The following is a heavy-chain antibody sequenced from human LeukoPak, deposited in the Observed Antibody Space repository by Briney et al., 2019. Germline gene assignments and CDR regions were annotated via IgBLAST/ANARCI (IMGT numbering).Heavy chain of an antibody. CDR1: GYTLTELS. Sequence: ASVKVSCKVSGYTLTELSMHWVRQAPGQGLEWMGWINPNSGGTNYAQKLQGRVTMTTDTSTSTAYMELRSLRSDDTAVYYCARDREVYYYDSSGYYPKYYFDYWGQGTLVTVSS. CDR2: INPNSGGT. D-gene: IGHD3-22*01. CDR3: ARDREVYYYDSSGYYPKYYFDY. V-gene: IGHV1-2*02. J-gene: IGHJ4*02.